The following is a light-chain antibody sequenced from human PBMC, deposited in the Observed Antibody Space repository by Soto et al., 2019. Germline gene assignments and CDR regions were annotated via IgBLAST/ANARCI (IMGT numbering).Light chain of an antibody. J-gene: IGLJ1*01. V-gene: IGLV2-8*01. CDR3: SSYAGNNIFYV. CDR2: EVS. CDR1: SNDVGGYNF. Sequence: QSALAQPPSASGSPGQSVTISCAGTSNDVGGYNFVSWYQQHPGKAPKLMIFEVSKRPSGVPDRFSGSKSGNTASLTVSGLQAEDEADYHCSSYAGNNIFYVFGTGTKVTVL.